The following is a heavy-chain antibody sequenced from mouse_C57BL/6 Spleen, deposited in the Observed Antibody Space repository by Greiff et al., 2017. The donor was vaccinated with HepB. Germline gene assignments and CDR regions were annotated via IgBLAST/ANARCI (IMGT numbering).Heavy chain of an antibody. CDR3: AMGDYDGRPYWYFDV. Sequence: QVQLQQPGAELVKPGASVKVSCKASGYTFTSYWMHWVKQRPGQGLEWIGRIHPSDSDTNYNQKFKGKATLTVDKSSSTAYMQLSSLTSEDSAVYYCAMGDYDGRPYWYFDVWGTGTTVTVSS. V-gene: IGHV1-74*01. D-gene: IGHD2-4*01. J-gene: IGHJ1*03. CDR2: IHPSDSDT. CDR1: GYTFTSYW.